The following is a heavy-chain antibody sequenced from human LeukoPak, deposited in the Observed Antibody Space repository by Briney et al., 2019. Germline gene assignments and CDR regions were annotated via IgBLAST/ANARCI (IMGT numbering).Heavy chain of an antibody. D-gene: IGHD6-19*01. CDR3: AKSPAVAGTLDLDY. CDR1: GFTFSSYG. Sequence: GRSLRLSCAASGFTFSSYGMHWVRQAPGKGLEWVAVISYDGSNKYYADSVKGRFTISRDNSKNTLYLQMNSLRAEDTAAYYCAKSPAVAGTLDLDYWGQGTLVTVSS. CDR2: ISYDGSNK. J-gene: IGHJ4*02. V-gene: IGHV3-30*18.